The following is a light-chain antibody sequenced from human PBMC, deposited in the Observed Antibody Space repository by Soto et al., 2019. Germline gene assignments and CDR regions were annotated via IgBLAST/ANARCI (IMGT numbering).Light chain of an antibody. V-gene: IGKV1-39*01. CDR1: QTISSY. Sequence: DIQMTQSPPSLSASVGDRVTITCRASQTISSYLNWYQQKPGKAPKLLLYAASTLQSGVPSRLSGSGFGTDFTFTIGSLQPEDLATYSCQQSHGILYTLGQGTKLEIK. CDR3: QQSHGILYT. J-gene: IGKJ2*01. CDR2: AAS.